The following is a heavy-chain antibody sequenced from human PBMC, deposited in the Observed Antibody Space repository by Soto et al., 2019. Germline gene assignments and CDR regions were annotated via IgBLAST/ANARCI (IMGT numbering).Heavy chain of an antibody. D-gene: IGHD6-13*01. Sequence: GASVKVSCKACGGTFSSYAISWVRQAPGQGLEWMGGIIPIFGTANYAQKFQGRVTITADESTSTAYMGLSSLRSEDTAVYYCAVGSSWSSIDYWGQGTLVTVSS. CDR2: IIPIFGTA. CDR1: GGTFSSYA. J-gene: IGHJ4*02. V-gene: IGHV1-69*13. CDR3: AVGSSWSSIDY.